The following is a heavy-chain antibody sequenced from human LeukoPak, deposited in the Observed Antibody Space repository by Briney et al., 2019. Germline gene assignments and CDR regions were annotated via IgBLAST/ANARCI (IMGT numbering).Heavy chain of an antibody. Sequence: PGGSLRLSCAASGFTFSSYSMNWARQAPGKGLEWVSSISSSSSYIYYADSVKGRFTISRDNAKNSLYLQMNSLRAEDTAVYYCARDWTNHDYGDYWSPDDAFDIWGQGTMVTVSS. J-gene: IGHJ3*02. D-gene: IGHD4-17*01. CDR1: GFTFSSYS. CDR3: ARDWTNHDYGDYWSPDDAFDI. CDR2: ISSSSSYI. V-gene: IGHV3-21*01.